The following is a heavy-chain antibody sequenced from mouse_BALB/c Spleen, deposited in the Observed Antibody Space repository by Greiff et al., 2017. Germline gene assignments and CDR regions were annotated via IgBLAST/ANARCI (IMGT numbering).Heavy chain of an antibody. V-gene: IGHV1-54*01. CDR1: GYAFTNYL. J-gene: IGHJ3*01. CDR3: ARSGYRYDGFAY. D-gene: IGHD2-14*01. CDR2: INPGSGGT. Sequence: QVQLKQSGAELVRPGTSVKVSCKASGYAFTNYLIEWVKQRPGQGLEWIGVINPGSGGTNYNEKFKGKATLTADKSSSTAYMQLSSLTSDDSAVYFCARSGYRYDGFAYWGQGTLVTVSA.